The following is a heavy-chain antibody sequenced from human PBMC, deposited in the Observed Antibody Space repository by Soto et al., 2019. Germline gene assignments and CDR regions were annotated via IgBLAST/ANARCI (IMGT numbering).Heavy chain of an antibody. V-gene: IGHV1-18*01. J-gene: IGHJ4*02. CDR2: ISPTSDT. D-gene: IGHD1-26*01. CDR3: ARDGHSQPYGSQDARFFDI. Sequence: QVQMVQSGAEVKNPGASVKMSCKASGHMFVGYAVTWVRQAPGQGLEWRGWISPTSDTQYAREFEGSLTLTTYTSTSTAQLELKSLRSDDTAVYFCARDGHSQPYGSQDARFFDIWGQGTLVTVSS. CDR1: GHMFVGYA.